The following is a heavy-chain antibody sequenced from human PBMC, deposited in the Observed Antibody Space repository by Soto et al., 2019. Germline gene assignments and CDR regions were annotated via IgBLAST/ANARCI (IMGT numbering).Heavy chain of an antibody. J-gene: IGHJ4*02. CDR2: IYYSGST. D-gene: IGHD1-26*01. CDR3: ASRIVGATPYFDY. V-gene: IGHV4-59*01. CDR1: GGSISSYY. Sequence: SETLSLTCTGSGGSISSYYWSWIRQPPGKGQEWIGYIYYSGSTNYNPSLKSRVSISIETSKKQFSLRLNSVTAADTAVYYCASRIVGATPYFDYCGQGTLVTVSS.